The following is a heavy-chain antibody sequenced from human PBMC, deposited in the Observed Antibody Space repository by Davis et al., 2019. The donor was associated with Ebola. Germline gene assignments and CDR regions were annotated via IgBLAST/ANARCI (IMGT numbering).Heavy chain of an antibody. V-gene: IGHV4-31*03. CDR1: GGSISSGGYY. CDR3: ARESVLTGYYYYYVMDV. CDR2: IYYSRST. D-gene: IGHD3-9*01. Sequence: SETLSLTCTVSGGSISSGGYYWSWIRQHPGKGLEWIGYIYYSRSTYYNPSLKSRVTISVDTSKNQFSLTLTSVTAADTAVYYCARESVLTGYYYYYVMDVWGKGTAVTVSS. J-gene: IGHJ6*04.